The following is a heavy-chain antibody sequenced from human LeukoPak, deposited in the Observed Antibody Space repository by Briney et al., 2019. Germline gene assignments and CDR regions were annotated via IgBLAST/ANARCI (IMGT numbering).Heavy chain of an antibody. CDR2: IWYDGSNK. D-gene: IGHD3-16*02. CDR3: ARDKEKHPCVWGSYRPSYYFDY. V-gene: IGHV3-33*01. J-gene: IGHJ4*02. Sequence: PGGSLSLSRAVSGFTFSSYVMHWVPQAPGKGLESLAVIWYDGSNKYYADTVKSRFTISRNNSKNKLYMQMNSLRAEDTAVYYCARDKEKHPCVWGSYRPSYYFDYWGQGTLVTVSS. CDR1: GFTFSSYV.